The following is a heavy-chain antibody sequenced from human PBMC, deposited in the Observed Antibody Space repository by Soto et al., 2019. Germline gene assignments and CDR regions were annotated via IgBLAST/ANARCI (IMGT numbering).Heavy chain of an antibody. J-gene: IGHJ6*02. D-gene: IGHD6-13*01. CDR3: AKDRRRIAAAGSNDYYYYGMDV. CDR1: GFTFSSYA. CDR2: ISGSGGST. Sequence: EVQLLESGGGLVQPGGSLRLSCAASGFTFSSYAMSWVRQAPGKGLEWVSAISGSGGSTYYADSVKGRFTISRDNSKNTLYLQMNSLRAEDTAVYYCAKDRRRIAAAGSNDYYYYGMDVWGQGTTVTFSS. V-gene: IGHV3-23*01.